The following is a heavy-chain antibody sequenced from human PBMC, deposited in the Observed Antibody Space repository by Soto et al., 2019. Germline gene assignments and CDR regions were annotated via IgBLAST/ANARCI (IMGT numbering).Heavy chain of an antibody. CDR3: ARKGSVYYYDY. J-gene: IGHJ4*02. CDR2: ISPNTGDT. CDR1: GYTFVAYG. V-gene: IGHV1-18*01. Sequence: GASVKVSCKTSGYTFVAYGISWVRQAPGQGLEWMGWISPNTGDTNYAQRFQGRVTMTTDTSTSTAYMELRSLGSDDTAVFYCARKGSVYYYDYWGQGTLVTVSS.